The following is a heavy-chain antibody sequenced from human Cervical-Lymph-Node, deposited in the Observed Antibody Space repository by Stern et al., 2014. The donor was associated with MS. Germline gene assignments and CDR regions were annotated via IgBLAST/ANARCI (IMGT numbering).Heavy chain of an antibody. CDR3: ARGELKEGLVRGMDV. Sequence: VQLVESGAEVKTPGSSVKVSCKASGGTFSRYAIRWVRQAPGQGLAWMGGIIPIFGTANYAQQFQGRVPITPDSPTRTAYMEPSSLRSEDTAVYYCARGELKEGLVRGMDVWGQGTTVTVSS. J-gene: IGHJ6*02. V-gene: IGHV1-69*01. D-gene: IGHD1-26*01. CDR1: GGTFSRYA. CDR2: IIPIFGTA.